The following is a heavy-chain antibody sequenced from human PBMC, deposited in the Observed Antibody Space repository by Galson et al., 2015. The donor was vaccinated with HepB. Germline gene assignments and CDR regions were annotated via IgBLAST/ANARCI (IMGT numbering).Heavy chain of an antibody. CDR1: GYTFTSYG. J-gene: IGHJ6*02. V-gene: IGHV1-18*04. Sequence: SVKVSCKASGYTFTSYGISWVRQAPGQGLEWMGWISAYNGNTNYAQELQGRVTMTTDTSTSTAYMELRSLRSDDTAVYYCAREYLAIFGVVTPLYYYYGMDVWGQGTTVTVSS. D-gene: IGHD3-3*01. CDR2: ISAYNGNT. CDR3: AREYLAIFGVVTPLYYYYGMDV.